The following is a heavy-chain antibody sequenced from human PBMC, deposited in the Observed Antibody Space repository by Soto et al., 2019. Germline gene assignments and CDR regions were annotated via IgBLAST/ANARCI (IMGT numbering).Heavy chain of an antibody. CDR2: ISAYNGNT. V-gene: IGHV1-18*04. J-gene: IGHJ3*02. D-gene: IGHD3-22*01. Sequence: ASVKVSCKASGYTFTSYCISWVRQAPGQGLEWMGWISAYNGNTNYAQKLQGRVTMTTDTSTSTAYMELRSLRSDDTAVYYCARDLAYDSSASRAFDIWGQGTMVTVSS. CDR3: ARDLAYDSSASRAFDI. CDR1: GYTFTSYC.